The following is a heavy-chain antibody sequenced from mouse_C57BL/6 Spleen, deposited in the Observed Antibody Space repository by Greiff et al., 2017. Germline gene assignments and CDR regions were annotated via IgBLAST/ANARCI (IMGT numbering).Heavy chain of an antibody. CDR3: TRDYGSSYWYFDV. Sequence: EVQLQQSGTVLARPGASVKMSCKTSGYTFTSYWMHWVKQRPGQGLEWIGAIYPGNSDTSYNQKFKGKAKLTAVTSASTAYMELSSLTNEDSAVXYCTRDYGSSYWYFDVWGTGTTVTVSS. D-gene: IGHD1-1*01. V-gene: IGHV1-5*01. CDR1: GYTFTSYW. CDR2: IYPGNSDT. J-gene: IGHJ1*03.